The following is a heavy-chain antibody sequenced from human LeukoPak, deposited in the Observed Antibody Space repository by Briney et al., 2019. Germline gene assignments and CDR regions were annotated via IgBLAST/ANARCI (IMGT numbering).Heavy chain of an antibody. CDR2: IYISGST. Sequence: SETLSLTCTVAGVSISSYYWSWIRQSAGKGLEWIGRIYISGSTNYNPSLKSRVTISVDMSKNQFSLKVRSVTAADTAVYYCAREEFYYASGSRGDAFNIWGQGTKVTVSS. J-gene: IGHJ3*02. CDR3: AREEFYYASGSRGDAFNI. V-gene: IGHV4-4*07. D-gene: IGHD3-10*01. CDR1: GVSISSYY.